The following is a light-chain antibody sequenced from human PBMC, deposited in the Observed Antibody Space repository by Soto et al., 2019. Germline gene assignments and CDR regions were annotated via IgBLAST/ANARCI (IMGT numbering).Light chain of an antibody. CDR3: QQFGSSPGFT. CDR1: QSINNRY. J-gene: IGKJ3*01. CDR2: AAS. V-gene: IGKV3-20*01. Sequence: EIVLTQSPGTLSLPPGERATLSCRASQSINNRYLAWYQQKPGQAPRLLIYAASSRATGIPDRFSGSGSGTDFTLTISRLEPEDFAVYYCQQFGSSPGFTFGPGTKVDIK.